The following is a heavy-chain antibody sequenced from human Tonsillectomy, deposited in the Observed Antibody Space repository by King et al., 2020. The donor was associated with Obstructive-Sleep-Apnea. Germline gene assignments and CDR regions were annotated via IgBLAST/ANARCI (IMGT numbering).Heavy chain of an antibody. CDR2: ISYDGYKE. D-gene: IGHD4-17*01. CDR3: AKAWTVTTLQCACDY. Sequence: VQLVESGGGVVQPGRSLRLSCAASGFTFSSYGMHWVRQAPGKGLEGVAVISYDGYKEFYADSVKGRFTISRDRSRNTLDLQMNSLRPEDTAVYYCAKAWTVTTLQCACDYWGQGTLVTVSS. V-gene: IGHV3-30*18. J-gene: IGHJ4*02. CDR1: GFTFSSYG.